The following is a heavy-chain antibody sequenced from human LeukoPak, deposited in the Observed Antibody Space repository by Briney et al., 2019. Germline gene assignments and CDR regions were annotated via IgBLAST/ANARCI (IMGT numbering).Heavy chain of an antibody. CDR1: GITFSSYS. J-gene: IGHJ4*02. D-gene: IGHD3-16*01. CDR3: ARDQGGVGY. Sequence: GGSLRLSCVASGITFSSYSMNWVRQAPGKGLEWVSYISSFSGTINYADSVKGRFAISRDNAKNSLYLQMNSLRAEDTAVYYCARDQGGVGYWGQGTLVTVSS. CDR2: ISSFSGTI. V-gene: IGHV3-48*01.